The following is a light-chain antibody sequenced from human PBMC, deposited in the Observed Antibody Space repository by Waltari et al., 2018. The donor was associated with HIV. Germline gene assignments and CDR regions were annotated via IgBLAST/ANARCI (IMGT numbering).Light chain of an antibody. CDR2: EVS. J-gene: IGLJ3*02. CDR3: SSYTSSSTLRWV. V-gene: IGLV2-14*01. CDR1: SRDVGGYNY. Sequence: QSALTQPASVSGSPGQSITISCTGTSRDVGGYNYVSWYQQHPGKAHKLMIYEVSNRPSGVSNRFSGSKSGNTASLTISGLQAEDEADYYCSSYTSSSTLRWVFGGGTKLTVL.